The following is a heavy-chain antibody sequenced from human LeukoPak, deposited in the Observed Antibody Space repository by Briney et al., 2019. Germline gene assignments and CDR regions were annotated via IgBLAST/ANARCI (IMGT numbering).Heavy chain of an antibody. CDR3: ARDWGSGSDTGFDY. J-gene: IGHJ4*02. CDR2: IIPIFGTA. V-gene: IGHV1-69*13. CDR1: GGTFSSYA. Sequence: SVRVSCKASGGTFSSYAISWVRQAPGQGLEWMGGIIPIFGTANYAQKFQGRVTITADESTSTAYMELSSLRSEDTAVYYCARDWGSGSDTGFDYWGQGTLVTVSS. D-gene: IGHD3-16*01.